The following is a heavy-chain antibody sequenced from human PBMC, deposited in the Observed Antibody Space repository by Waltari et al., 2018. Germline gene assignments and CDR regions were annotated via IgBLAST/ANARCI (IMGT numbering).Heavy chain of an antibody. J-gene: IGHJ5*02. CDR3: ARGEGGVVVIAYNWFDP. V-gene: IGHV4-39*07. Sequence: QLQLQESGPGLVKPSETLSLTCTVSGGSISSSSYYWGWIRQPPGKGLEWIGSIYYSGSTYYNPSLKSRVTISVDTSKNQFSLKLSSVTAADTAVYYCARGEGGVVVIAYNWFDPWGQGTLVTVSS. CDR1: GGSISSSSYY. CDR2: IYYSGST. D-gene: IGHD2-21*01.